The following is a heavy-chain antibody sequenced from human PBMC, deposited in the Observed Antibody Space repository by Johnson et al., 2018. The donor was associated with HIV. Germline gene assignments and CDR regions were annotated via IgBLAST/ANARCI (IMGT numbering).Heavy chain of an antibody. J-gene: IGHJ3*02. CDR2: ISADGTNK. D-gene: IGHD2-21*01. CDR3: ARGGGCGGDCYSGYDAFDI. Sequence: QEQLVESGGGVVQPGTSLILSCAASGFTFSYYSMHWVRQAPGKGLEWVAVISADGTNKYYADSVKGRFTISRDNSWNTLSLEMKSLCAEDTAGYYCARGGGCGGDCYSGYDAFDIWGQGTMVTVSS. CDR1: GFTFSYYS. V-gene: IGHV3-30*14.